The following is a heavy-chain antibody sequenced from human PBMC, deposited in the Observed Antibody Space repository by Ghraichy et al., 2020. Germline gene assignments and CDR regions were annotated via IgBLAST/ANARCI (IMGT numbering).Heavy chain of an antibody. CDR1: GFPFKNYG. CDR2: IWHDGSNT. J-gene: IGHJ4*02. CDR3: ARDPPSESGRVDD. Sequence: GALRLSFAASGFPFKNYGMHWVRQAPGKGLGWVAVIWHDGSNTFYGDSMKGRFTISRDNSKKTLYLQMNSLRAEDTAVYFCARDPPSESGRVDDWGQGTLVTVSS. D-gene: IGHD3-10*01. V-gene: IGHV3-33*01.